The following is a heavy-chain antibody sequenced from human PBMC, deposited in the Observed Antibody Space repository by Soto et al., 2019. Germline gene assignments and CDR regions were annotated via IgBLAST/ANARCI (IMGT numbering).Heavy chain of an antibody. CDR1: GYTFTGYF. D-gene: IGHD3-3*01. Sequence: GXSVKDSCKASGYTFTGYFIHWVRQAPGQGLEWMGWINPNSGATKYAQKFQGRVTMTRDTSISTAYMELTLLRSDDTAIYYCARGGGTILAPLPWGEGTLVTVS. V-gene: IGHV1-2*02. J-gene: IGHJ5*02. CDR2: INPNSGAT. CDR3: ARGGGTILAPLP.